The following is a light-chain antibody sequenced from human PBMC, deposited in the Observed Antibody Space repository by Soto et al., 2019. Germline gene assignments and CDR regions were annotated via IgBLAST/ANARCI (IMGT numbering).Light chain of an antibody. CDR1: QSVSSN. J-gene: IGKJ1*01. CDR2: GAS. Sequence: EIVMTQSPATLSVSPGERATLSCRASQSVSSNLAWYQQKPSQAPRIIIFGASGRATGIPDRFSGSGSGTDFTLTISRLEPEDFAVYYCQQYGSLSWTFGQGTKVDIK. CDR3: QQYGSLSWT. V-gene: IGKV3-20*01.